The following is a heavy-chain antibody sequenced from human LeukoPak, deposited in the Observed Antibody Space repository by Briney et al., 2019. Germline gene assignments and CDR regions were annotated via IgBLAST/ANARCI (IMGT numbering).Heavy chain of an antibody. J-gene: IGHJ3*02. CDR1: GGSISTTGYY. V-gene: IGHV4-39*01. Sequence: SETLSLTCTVSGGSISTTGYYWGWIRQPPGKGLEWIGNVYYSGSTFYNPSLKSRVTISADTSRNQFSLKLHSVTAADTAIYYCARHSGDCSGGACYWNPFDIWGQGSVITVSS. CDR2: VYYSGST. D-gene: IGHD2-15*01. CDR3: ARHSGDCSGGACYWNPFDI.